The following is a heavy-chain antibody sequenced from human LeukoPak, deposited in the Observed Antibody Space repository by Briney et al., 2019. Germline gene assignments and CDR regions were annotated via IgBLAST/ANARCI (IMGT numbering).Heavy chain of an antibody. D-gene: IGHD3-10*01. V-gene: IGHV3-30*02. CDR2: IRYDGSDK. J-gene: IGHJ4*02. CDR3: AKDPSGAGDY. Sequence: GGSLRLSCAASGIPFSSYGMHWVRQAPGKGREWGAFIRYDGSDKCYVDSVKGRFTISRDNSKNTVDLQMNSLRVEDTAVYYCAKDPSGAGDYWSQGTLVTVAS. CDR1: GIPFSSYG.